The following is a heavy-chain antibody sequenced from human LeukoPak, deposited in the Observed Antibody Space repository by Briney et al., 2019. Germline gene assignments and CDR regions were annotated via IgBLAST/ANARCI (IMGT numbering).Heavy chain of an antibody. D-gene: IGHD6-6*01. CDR1: GGSISSGGYS. Sequence: PSQTLSLTCAVSGGSISSGGYSWSWIRQPPGKGLEWIGYIYHSGSTNYNPSLKSRVTISVDTSKNQFSLKLSSVTAADTAVYYCARGNRPFYSSSPHRAGRYYYYYYMDVWGKGTTVTVSS. V-gene: IGHV4-30-2*01. CDR3: ARGNRPFYSSSPHRAGRYYYYYYMDV. J-gene: IGHJ6*03. CDR2: IYHSGST.